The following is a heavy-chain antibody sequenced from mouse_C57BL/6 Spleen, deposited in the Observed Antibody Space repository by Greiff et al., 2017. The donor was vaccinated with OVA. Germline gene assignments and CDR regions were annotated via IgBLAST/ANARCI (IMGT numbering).Heavy chain of an antibody. CDR1: GFSLTSYG. J-gene: IGHJ3*01. CDR2: IWGVGST. Sequence: VKLMESGPGLVAPSQSLSITCTVSGFSLTSYGVDWVRQSPGKGLEWLGVIWGVGSTNYNSALKSRLSISKDNSKSQVFLKMNSLQTDDTAMYCCASDTQLTPFAYWGQGTLVTVSA. CDR3: ASDTQLTPFAY. D-gene: IGHD3-3*01. V-gene: IGHV2-6*01.